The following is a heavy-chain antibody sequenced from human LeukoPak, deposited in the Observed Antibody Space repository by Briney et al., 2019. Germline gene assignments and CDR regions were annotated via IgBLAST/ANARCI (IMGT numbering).Heavy chain of an antibody. J-gene: IGHJ5*02. Sequence: SQTLSLTCAVSGVSISSGGYSWSWIRQPPGKGLEWVGYIYHSGSTYYNPSLKSRVTISVERSKNQFSLKLSSVTAADTAVYYCARAGGTVLGPFAPWGEGTLVTVSS. D-gene: IGHD3-16*01. CDR2: IYHSGST. CDR3: ARAGGTVLGPFAP. CDR1: GVSISSGGYS. V-gene: IGHV4-30-2*01.